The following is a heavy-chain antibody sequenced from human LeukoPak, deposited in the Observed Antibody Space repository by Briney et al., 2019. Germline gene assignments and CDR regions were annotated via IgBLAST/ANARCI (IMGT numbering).Heavy chain of an antibody. J-gene: IGHJ4*02. CDR1: GGSISSYY. CDR3: ARRPVRGVIRGFDY. D-gene: IGHD3-10*01. V-gene: IGHV4-59*08. CDR2: IYYSGST. Sequence: SETLSLTCTVSGGSISSYYWSWLRQPPGKGLEWIGYIYYSGSTNYNPSLKSRVTISVDTSKNQFSLKLSSVTAADTAVYYCARRPVRGVIRGFDYWGQGTLVTVSS.